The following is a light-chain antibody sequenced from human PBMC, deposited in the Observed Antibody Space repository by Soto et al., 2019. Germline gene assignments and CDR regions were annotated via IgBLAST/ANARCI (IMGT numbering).Light chain of an antibody. J-gene: IGLJ2*01. CDR2: DVS. Sequence: QSALTQPASVSGSPGQSITISCTGTSSDVGTYNFVSWYRQHPVKAPILIIFDVSSRPSGISNRFSGSKSGNTASLTISGVQAEDVADYYCSSYANSDTVIFGGGTKVTVL. CDR1: SSDVGTYNF. V-gene: IGLV2-14*01. CDR3: SSYANSDTVI.